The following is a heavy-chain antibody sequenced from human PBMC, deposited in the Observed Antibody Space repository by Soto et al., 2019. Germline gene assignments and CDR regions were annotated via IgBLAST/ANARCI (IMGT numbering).Heavy chain of an antibody. J-gene: IGHJ4*02. CDR1: GFTFSSYG. CDR3: AKVPVSGDKNFDGAFYY. D-gene: IGHD3-9*01. CDR2: ISYDGSNK. Sequence: QVQLVESGGGVVQPGRSLRLSCAASGFTFSSYGIHWVRQAPGKGLEWVAVISYDGSNKYYADSVKGRFTISRDNSKNTLYLQLNGLRDEDTAVYYCAKVPVSGDKNFDGAFYYWCQGTLVTVSS. V-gene: IGHV3-30*18.